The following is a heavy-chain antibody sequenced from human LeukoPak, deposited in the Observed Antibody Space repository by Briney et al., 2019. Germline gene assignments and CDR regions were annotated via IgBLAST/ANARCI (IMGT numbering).Heavy chain of an antibody. CDR1: GYSISSGYY. CDR2: IYHSGST. V-gene: IGHV4-38-2*01. D-gene: IGHD4-17*01. J-gene: IGHJ4*02. Sequence: SETLPLTRAVSGYSISSGYYWGWIRQPPGKGLEWIGSIYHSGSTYYNPSLKSRVTISVDTSKNQFSLKLSSVTAADTAVYYCASALTTVTQFDYWGQGTLVTVSS. CDR3: ASALTTVTQFDY.